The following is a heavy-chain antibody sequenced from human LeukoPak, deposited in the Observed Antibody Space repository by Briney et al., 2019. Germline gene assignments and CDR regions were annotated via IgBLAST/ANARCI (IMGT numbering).Heavy chain of an antibody. J-gene: IGHJ4*02. CDR3: AKDLGVRFLEWLLKY. CDR1: GFTFDDYG. V-gene: IGHV3-23*01. CDR2: ISGSGGSR. Sequence: GGSLRLSCAASGFTFDDYGMSWVRQAPGKGLEWVSGISGSGGSRHYADSVKGRFTISRDNSKNTLYLQMNSLRAEDTAVYYCAKDLGVRFLEWLLKYWGQGTLVTVSS. D-gene: IGHD3-3*01.